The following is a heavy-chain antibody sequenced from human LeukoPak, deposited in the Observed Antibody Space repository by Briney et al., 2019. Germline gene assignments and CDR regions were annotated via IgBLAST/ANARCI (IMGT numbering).Heavy chain of an antibody. J-gene: IGHJ4*02. Sequence: GESLKISCKGSGYSFNTYWIGWVRQMPGKGLEWMGIIYPGDSDTKYSPSFQGQVTISVDKSISTAYLQWSSLKASDTAMYYCARQDGVAKYYFDYWGQGTLVTVSS. CDR3: ARQDGVAKYYFDY. D-gene: IGHD5-24*01. CDR1: GYSFNTYW. CDR2: IYPGDSDT. V-gene: IGHV5-51*01.